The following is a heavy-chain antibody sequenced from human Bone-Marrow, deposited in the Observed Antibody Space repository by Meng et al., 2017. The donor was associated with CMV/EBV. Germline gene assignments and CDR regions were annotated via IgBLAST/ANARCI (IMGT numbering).Heavy chain of an antibody. CDR3: AKDERVLIPTRGYLGY. CDR2: IEDDGTNE. CDR1: GFTFSSHG. Sequence: GGSLRLSCAASGFTFSSHGMHWVLQAPGKGLEWVAFIEDDGTNENYGDYVKGRFTVSRDNSKNPLYLQKNSLRPEDTAVYLCAKDERVLIPTRGYLGYWGQGTLVTVSS. V-gene: IGHV3-30*02. D-gene: IGHD3-22*01. J-gene: IGHJ4*02.